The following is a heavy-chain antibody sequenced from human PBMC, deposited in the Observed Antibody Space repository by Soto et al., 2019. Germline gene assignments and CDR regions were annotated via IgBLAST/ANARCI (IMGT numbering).Heavy chain of an antibody. D-gene: IGHD3-10*01. Sequence: GESLKISCKGSGYSFTSYWISWVRQMPGKGLEWMGRIDPSDSYTNYSPYFQGHVTISADKSISTAYLQWSSLKASDTAMYYCARHGRLAPSGFYYYYGMDVWGQGTTVTVSS. CDR1: GYSFTSYW. CDR2: IDPSDSYT. J-gene: IGHJ6*02. V-gene: IGHV5-10-1*01. CDR3: ARHGRLAPSGFYYYYGMDV.